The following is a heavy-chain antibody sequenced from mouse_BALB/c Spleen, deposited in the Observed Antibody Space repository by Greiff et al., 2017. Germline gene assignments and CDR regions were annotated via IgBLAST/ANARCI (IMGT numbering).Heavy chain of an antibody. CDR3: ARWGYYGSSYGYFDY. J-gene: IGHJ2*01. CDR2: ILPGSGST. CDR1: GYTFSSYW. Sequence: VQLQQFGAELVKPGASVKISCKATGYTFSSYWIEWVKQRPGHGLEWIGEILPGSGSTNYNEKFKGKATFTADTSSNTAYMQLSSLTSEDSAVYYCARWGYYGSSYGYFDYWGQGTTLTVSS. D-gene: IGHD1-1*01. V-gene: IGHV1-9*01.